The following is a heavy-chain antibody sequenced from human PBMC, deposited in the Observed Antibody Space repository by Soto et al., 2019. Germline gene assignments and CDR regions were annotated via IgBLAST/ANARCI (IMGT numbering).Heavy chain of an antibody. Sequence: GGSLRLSCAASGFTFSGSAMHWVRQASGKGLEWVCRIRSKANSYATAYAASVKGRFTISRDDSKNAAYLQMNSLKTEDTAVYYCTTPYYYDSSGYYDAFDIWGQGTMVTVSS. CDR1: GFTFSGSA. CDR2: IRSKANSYAT. D-gene: IGHD3-22*01. V-gene: IGHV3-73*01. CDR3: TTPYYYDSSGYYDAFDI. J-gene: IGHJ3*02.